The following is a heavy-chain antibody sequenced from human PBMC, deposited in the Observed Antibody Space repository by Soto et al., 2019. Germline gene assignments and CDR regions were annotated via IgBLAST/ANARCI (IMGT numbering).Heavy chain of an antibody. D-gene: IGHD1-26*01. CDR3: ARASEGPGYSAGKGGFDP. J-gene: IGHJ5*02. V-gene: IGHV1-69*06. Sequence: QVHLVQSGAEVKKPGTSVRVSCQASGGAVSDYVIAWVRQAPGQGPERMGGLIPSFGTANYAQTFLGRVTMTTDKSTNTAYLELNRLTYEATAVSYGARASEGPGYSAGKGGFDPLGQGTLVTVSS. CDR2: LIPSFGTA. CDR1: GGAVSDYV.